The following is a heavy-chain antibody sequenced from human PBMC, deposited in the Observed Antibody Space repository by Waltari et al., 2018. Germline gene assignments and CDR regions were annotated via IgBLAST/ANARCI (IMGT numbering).Heavy chain of an antibody. Sequence: VQLVESGGGLVQPGGSLSLSCAASGFTFSSYAMHWVRQAPGKGLEWVAVISYDGSNKYYADSVKGRFTISRDNAKNSLYLQMNSLRAEDTAVYYCAGRQLALAYYYGMDVWGQGTTVTVSS. D-gene: IGHD6-13*01. J-gene: IGHJ6*02. CDR3: AGRQLALAYYYGMDV. CDR1: GFTFSSYA. CDR2: ISYDGSNK. V-gene: IGHV3-30-3*01.